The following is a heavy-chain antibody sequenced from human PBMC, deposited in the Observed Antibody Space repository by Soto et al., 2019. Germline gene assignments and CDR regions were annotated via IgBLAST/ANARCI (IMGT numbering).Heavy chain of an antibody. V-gene: IGHV4-59*01. J-gene: IGHJ6*02. CDR3: ARDLWGYCGTDCYPLDV. CDR1: GASIPGNY. Sequence: PSETLSLTCTVSGASIPGNYWSWIRQPTGKGLEWIGYMYNTGSTVYNPSFKSRVTISVDTSKSQLSLRLNSVTAADTAVYYCARDLWGYCGTDCYPLDVWGQGTTVTVS. D-gene: IGHD2-21*02. CDR2: MYNTGST.